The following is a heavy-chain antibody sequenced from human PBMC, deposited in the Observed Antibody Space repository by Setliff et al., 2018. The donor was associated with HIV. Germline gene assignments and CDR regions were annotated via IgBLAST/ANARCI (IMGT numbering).Heavy chain of an antibody. CDR1: GGSISSYY. D-gene: IGHD1-26*01. V-gene: IGHV4-59*01. Sequence: NPSETLSLTCTVSGGSISSYYWSWIRQPPGKRLEWIGYVYYTGSTNYNPSLKSRVTISLDTSKNQFSLKLSSVTAADTAVYYCARGGTSSNWFDPWGQGTLVTVSS. CDR2: VYYTGST. CDR3: ARGGTSSNWFDP. J-gene: IGHJ5*02.